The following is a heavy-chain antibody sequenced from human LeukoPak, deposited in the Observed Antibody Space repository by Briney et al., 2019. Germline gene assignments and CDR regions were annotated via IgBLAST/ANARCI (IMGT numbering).Heavy chain of an antibody. CDR2: IYHSGST. D-gene: IGHD3-22*01. J-gene: IGHJ4*02. CDR3: ARASYSYDINGWVPFDY. V-gene: IGHV4-38-2*02. Sequence: SETLSLTCTVSGYSISSGYYWGWIRQPPGKGLEWIGSIYHSGSTYYNPSLKSRVTISGDTSKNQFSLRLSSVTAADTAVYYCARASYSYDINGWVPFDYWGQGTLVTVSS. CDR1: GYSISSGYY.